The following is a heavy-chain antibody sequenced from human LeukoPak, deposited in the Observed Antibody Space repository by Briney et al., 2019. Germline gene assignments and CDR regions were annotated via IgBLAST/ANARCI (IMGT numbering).Heavy chain of an antibody. CDR3: ARDMYGYYYDT. V-gene: IGHV6-1*01. D-gene: IGHD3-22*01. CDR1: GDSISSNIAA. J-gene: IGHJ4*02. Sequence: QTLSLTCAISGDSISSNIAAWPWLRQSPSRGLEWLGRTYYRSKWYNDHAVSVKSRITINPDTSKNQFSLQLNSVTPEDTAVYFCARDMYGYYYDTWGQGTLVSVSS. CDR2: TYYRSKWYN.